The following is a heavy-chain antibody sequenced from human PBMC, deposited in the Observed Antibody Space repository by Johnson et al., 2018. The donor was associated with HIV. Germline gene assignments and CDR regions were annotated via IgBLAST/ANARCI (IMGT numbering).Heavy chain of an antibody. CDR1: GFRFEDYG. CDR3: ARASGYSSGGEESRVDGFDI. Sequence: VQLVESGGGVVRPGGSLRLSCVASGFRFEDYGMNWVRQAPGKGLEWVSGINWNGGNTDYVDSVKGRFTISRDNAKTSLYLQMNTLRNEDTALYYCARASGYSSGGEESRVDGFDIWGQGTVVIVSS. CDR2: INWNGGNT. J-gene: IGHJ3*02. D-gene: IGHD6-19*01. V-gene: IGHV3-20*04.